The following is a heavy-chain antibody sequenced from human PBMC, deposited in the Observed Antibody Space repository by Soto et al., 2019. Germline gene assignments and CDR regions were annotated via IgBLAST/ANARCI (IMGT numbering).Heavy chain of an antibody. CDR1: GFSLSTTGVG. V-gene: IGHV2-5*01. D-gene: IGHD3-16*01. CDR2: IYWHDDK. CDR3: THRGGATVGLYYFDY. J-gene: IGHJ4*02. Sequence: SGPTLVNPTQTLALTCTFSGFSLSTTGVGVSWIRQPPGKALEWLALIYWHDDKRYSPSLKSRLTITKDTSKNQVVLTMTNMDPVDTATYYCTHRGGATVGLYYFDYWGQGALVTVSS.